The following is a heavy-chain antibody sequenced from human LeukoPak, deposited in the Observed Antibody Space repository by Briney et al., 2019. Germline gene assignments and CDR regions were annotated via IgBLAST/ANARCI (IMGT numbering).Heavy chain of an antibody. V-gene: IGHV3-21*01. CDR1: GFTFSSYS. CDR2: ISSSSSYI. J-gene: IGHJ4*02. CDR3: ARGSIGGNEGYFDY. Sequence: GGSLRLSCAASGFTFSSYSMNWVRQAPGKGLEWVSSISSSSSYIYYADSAKGGFTISRDNAKNSLYLQMNSLRAEDTAVYYCARGSIGGNEGYFDYWGQGTLVTVSS. D-gene: IGHD4-23*01.